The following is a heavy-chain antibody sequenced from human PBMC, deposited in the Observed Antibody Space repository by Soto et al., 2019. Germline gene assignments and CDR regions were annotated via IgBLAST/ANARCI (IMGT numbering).Heavy chain of an antibody. CDR2: MNPNSCNT. V-gene: IGHV1-8*01. J-gene: IGHJ4*02. Sequence: QVQLVQSGAEVKKPGASVKVSCKASGYTFTSYDINCVRQATGQGLEWMGWMNPNSCNTGYAQKFQGRVTMTRNTSRSTAYMELSRLRSADTAVYYCAREVGYGGNSVDYWGQGTLVTVSS. D-gene: IGHD4-17*01. CDR1: GYTFTSYD. CDR3: AREVGYGGNSVDY.